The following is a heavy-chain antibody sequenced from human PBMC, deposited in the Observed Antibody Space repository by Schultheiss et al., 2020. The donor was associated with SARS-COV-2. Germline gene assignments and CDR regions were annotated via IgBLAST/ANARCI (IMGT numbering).Heavy chain of an antibody. Sequence: SETLSLTCAVYGGSFSGYYWSWIRQPPGKGLEWIGEINHSGSTNYNPSLKSRVTISVDTSKNQFSLKLSSVTAADTAVYYCARERLYYDFWSGYPNDYWGQGTLVTVSS. V-gene: IGHV4-34*01. CDR2: INHSGST. J-gene: IGHJ4*02. D-gene: IGHD3-3*01. CDR3: ARERLYYDFWSGYPNDY. CDR1: GGSFSGYY.